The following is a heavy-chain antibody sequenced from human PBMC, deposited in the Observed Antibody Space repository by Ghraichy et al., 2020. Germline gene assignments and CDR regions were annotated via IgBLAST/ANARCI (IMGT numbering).Heavy chain of an antibody. Sequence: ASVKVSCKASGYTFTGYYMHWVRQAPGQGLEWMGRINPNSGGTNYAQKFQGRVTMTRDTSISTAYMELSRLRSDDTAVYYCAREASHITLSPDAFDIWGQGTMVTVSS. CDR3: AREASHITLSPDAFDI. J-gene: IGHJ3*02. CDR1: GYTFTGYY. CDR2: INPNSGGT. V-gene: IGHV1-2*06. D-gene: IGHD3-10*02.